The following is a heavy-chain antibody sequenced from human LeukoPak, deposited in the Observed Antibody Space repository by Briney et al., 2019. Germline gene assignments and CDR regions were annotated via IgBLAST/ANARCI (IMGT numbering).Heavy chain of an antibody. CDR3: ARVRVTGYSNFAY. D-gene: IGHD3-9*01. V-gene: IGHV3-53*01. Sequence: GGSLRLSCAASGFTISSYYMAWVSQAPGKGLEWVSVIYHSGNTDYADSVKGRFTISRDNSKNTVYLQMSSLRAEDTAVYYCARVRVTGYSNFAYWGQGTLVTVSS. CDR2: IYHSGNT. J-gene: IGHJ4*02. CDR1: GFTISSYY.